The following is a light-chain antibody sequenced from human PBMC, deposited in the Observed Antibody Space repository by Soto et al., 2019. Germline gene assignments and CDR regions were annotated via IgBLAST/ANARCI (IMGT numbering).Light chain of an antibody. J-gene: IGLJ1*01. CDR1: SSDIGDYDY. Sequence: QSVLTQPPSASGSPGQSVTISCTGTSSDIGDYDYVSWYQQHPGKAPKLMIYEVGKLPSGVPDRFSGSKSVNTASLTGSGLQEEDEADYYCRSYAGSNPFVFGTGTKLTVL. V-gene: IGLV2-8*01. CDR3: RSYAGSNPFV. CDR2: EVG.